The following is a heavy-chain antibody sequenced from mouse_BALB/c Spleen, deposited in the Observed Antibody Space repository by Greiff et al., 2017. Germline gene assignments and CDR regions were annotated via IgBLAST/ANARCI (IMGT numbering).Heavy chain of an antibody. CDR1: GYTFSSYW. V-gene: IGHV1-9*01. CDR2: ILPGSGST. D-gene: IGHD1-1*01. CDR3: ARGDSLYEFAY. Sequence: QVQLKESGAELMKPGASVKISCKATGYTFSSYWIEWVKQRPGHGLEWIGEILPGSGSTNYNEKFKGKATFTADTSSNTAYMQLSSLTSEDSAVYYCARGDSLYEFAYWGQGTLVTLSA. J-gene: IGHJ3*01.